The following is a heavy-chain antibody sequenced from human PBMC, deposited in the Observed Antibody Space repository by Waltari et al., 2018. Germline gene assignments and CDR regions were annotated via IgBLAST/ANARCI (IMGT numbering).Heavy chain of an antibody. CDR3: ATLPPLLLWFGELLTGRTYFDL. CDR1: GFTFNSYV. Sequence: EVQLVESGGGSVQPGGSPRLSCAASGFTFNSYVMSWVRQAPGKGLEWVAVISGIGGSTEHADSVKGRFTISRDNSRNTLYLQMNSLRAEDTAVFYCATLPPLLLWFGELLTGRTYFDLWGRSTLVTVSS. D-gene: IGHD3-10*01. CDR2: ISGIGGST. J-gene: IGHJ2*01. V-gene: IGHV3-23*04.